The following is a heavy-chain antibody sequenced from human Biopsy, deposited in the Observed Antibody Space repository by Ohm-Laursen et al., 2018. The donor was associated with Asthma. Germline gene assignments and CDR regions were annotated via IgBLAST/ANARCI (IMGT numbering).Heavy chain of an antibody. CDR1: GFSFSNFA. V-gene: IGHV3-30*01. Sequence: RSLRLSCAASGFSFSNFAIHWVRQAPGKGLEWVGVISKDASTQDYADSVKGRFTISRDNSKNTLSLQMNSLTAEDTAVYFCARAAITGIRGWFDPWGQGTQVTVSS. J-gene: IGHJ5*02. D-gene: IGHD1-20*01. CDR2: ISKDASTQ. CDR3: ARAAITGIRGWFDP.